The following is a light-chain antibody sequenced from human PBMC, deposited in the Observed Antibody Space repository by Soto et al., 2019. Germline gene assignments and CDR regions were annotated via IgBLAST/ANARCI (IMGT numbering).Light chain of an antibody. Sequence: IVMTQSPATLSVSPGERATPSCRASQSVSYNLAWYQHKPGQAPRLLIYGASTRATGIPARFSGSGSGTEFTLTISSLQSEDFAVYYCQQYNNWWTFGQGTKVDI. CDR1: QSVSYN. CDR3: QQYNNWWT. J-gene: IGKJ1*01. V-gene: IGKV3-15*01. CDR2: GAS.